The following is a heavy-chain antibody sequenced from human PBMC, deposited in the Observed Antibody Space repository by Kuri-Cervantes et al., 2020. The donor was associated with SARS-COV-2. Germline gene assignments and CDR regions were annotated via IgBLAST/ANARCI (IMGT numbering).Heavy chain of an antibody. CDR2: IYYSGST. D-gene: IGHD2-2*02. V-gene: IGHV4-59*12. CDR3: ARRYCSSTSCYTDYGMDV. J-gene: IGHJ6*02. Sequence: ESLKISCTVSGGSISSYYWSWIRQPPGKGLEWIGYIYYSGSTDYSPSLKSRVTISVDTSKNQFSLKLSSVTAADTAVYYCARRYCSSTSCYTDYGMDVWGQGTTVTVSS. CDR1: GGSISSYY.